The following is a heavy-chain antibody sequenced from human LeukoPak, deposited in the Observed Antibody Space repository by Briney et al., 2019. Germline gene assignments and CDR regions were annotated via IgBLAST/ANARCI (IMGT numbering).Heavy chain of an antibody. D-gene: IGHD1-26*01. V-gene: IGHV1-46*01. CDR1: GYTFTNNY. Sequence: ASVKVSCKASGYTFTNNYLHWVRQAPGQGLEWMGMIYPRDGSTSYAQNFQGRVTVTRDTSTTTVHMELRGLRSEDTAVYYCARGFFNTGVGAPRAYYYYYGMDVWGQGTTVTVSS. CDR3: ARGFFNTGVGAPRAYYYYYGMDV. J-gene: IGHJ6*02. CDR2: IYPRDGST.